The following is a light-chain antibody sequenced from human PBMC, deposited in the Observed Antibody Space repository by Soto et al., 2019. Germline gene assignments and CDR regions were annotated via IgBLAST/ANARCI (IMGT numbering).Light chain of an antibody. J-gene: IGLJ2*01. CDR2: GNN. CDR1: SSNIGAGYN. V-gene: IGLV1-40*01. CDR3: QSYDNNQSIV. Sequence: QPVLTQPPSVSGAPGQRVTISCTGSSSNIGAGYNVHWYQHLPGTAPKLLIFGNNNRPSGVPDRFSGSKSGTSASLAITGLQAEDEADYYCQSYDNNQSIVFGGGTKVTVL.